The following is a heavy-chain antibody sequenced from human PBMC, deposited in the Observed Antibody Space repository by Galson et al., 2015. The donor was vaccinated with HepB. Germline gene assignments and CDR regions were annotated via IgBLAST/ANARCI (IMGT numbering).Heavy chain of an antibody. J-gene: IGHJ4*02. D-gene: IGHD1-26*01. V-gene: IGHV3-21*01. Sequence: SLRLSCAASGFTFSSYSMNWVRQAPGKGLEWVSSISSSSSYIYYADSVKGRFTISRDNAKNSLYLQMNSLRAEDTAVYYCARASGSYGDFDYWGQGTLVTVSS. CDR3: ARASGSYGDFDY. CDR1: GFTFSSYS. CDR2: ISSSSSYI.